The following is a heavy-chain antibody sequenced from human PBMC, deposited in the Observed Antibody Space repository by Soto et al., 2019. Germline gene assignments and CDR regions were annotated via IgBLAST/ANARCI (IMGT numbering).Heavy chain of an antibody. V-gene: IGHV1-18*01. J-gene: IGHJ5*02. CDR2: ISPYTDDP. CDR3: ARVIPGAEAWFHP. CDR1: GNTFTNFG. D-gene: IGHD2-2*01. Sequence: ASVKVSCKASGNTFTNFGVTWVRQAPGQGLEWMGWISPYTDDPSYAQKFQGRVTMTIDTSTSTAYLDLRSLTSDDTAVYYCARVIPGAEAWFHPWGQGTLVTVSS.